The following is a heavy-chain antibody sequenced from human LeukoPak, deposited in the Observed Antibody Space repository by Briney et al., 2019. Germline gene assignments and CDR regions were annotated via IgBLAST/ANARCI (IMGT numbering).Heavy chain of an antibody. CDR2: INRSGST. D-gene: IGHD3-3*01. CDR1: GGSFSGYY. V-gene: IGHV4-34*01. CDR3: ARRGYRRITIFGVVTPFDY. J-gene: IGHJ4*02. Sequence: PSETLSLTCAVYGGSFSGYYWSWIRQPPGKGLEWIGEINRSGSTNYNPSLKSRVTISVDTSKNQFSLKLSSVTAADTAVYYCARRGYRRITIFGVVTPFDYWAREPWSPSPQ.